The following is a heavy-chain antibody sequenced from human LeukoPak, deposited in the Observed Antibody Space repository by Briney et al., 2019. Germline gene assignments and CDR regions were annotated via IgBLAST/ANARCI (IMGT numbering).Heavy chain of an antibody. Sequence: GGSLRLSCAASGFTLSSYDMHWVCHATGKGPEWVSAIGTAGDTYYPGSVKGRFTISRENAKNSLYLQMNSLRAEDTAVYYCARADSSSSGFDYWGQGTLVTVSS. CDR1: GFTLSSYD. CDR3: ARADSSSSGFDY. CDR2: IGTAGDT. V-gene: IGHV3-13*01. J-gene: IGHJ4*02. D-gene: IGHD6-6*01.